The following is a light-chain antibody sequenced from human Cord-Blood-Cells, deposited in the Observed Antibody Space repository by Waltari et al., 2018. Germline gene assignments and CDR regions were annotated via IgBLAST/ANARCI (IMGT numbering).Light chain of an antibody. J-gene: IGLJ2*01. CDR3: SSYTSSSTVV. CDR2: EVS. CDR1: SSDVGGYNY. Sequence: QSALTQPASVSGSPGQSITISCTGTSSDVGGYNYVSWYQQHPGTAPKLMMYEVSNRPSGVSNRFSGSKSGNTASLTISGLQAEDEADYYCSSYTSSSTVVFGGGTKLTVL. V-gene: IGLV2-14*01.